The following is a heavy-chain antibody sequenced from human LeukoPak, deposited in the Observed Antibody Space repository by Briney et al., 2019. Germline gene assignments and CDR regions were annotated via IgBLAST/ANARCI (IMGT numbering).Heavy chain of an antibody. J-gene: IGHJ6*03. CDR3: TTDDKPYGEKSPDYYYYYMDV. V-gene: IGHV3-15*01. CDR1: GFTFSSYD. CDR2: IKRKTDGGRT. D-gene: IGHD4-17*01. Sequence: RSGGSLRLSCAASGFTFSSYDMHGVRQAPGKALEWVGRIKRKTDGGRTDYAAPLKGRFTISRDDSKNTLYLQMNSLKTEDTAVYYCTTDDKPYGEKSPDYYYYYMDVWGKGTTVTVSS.